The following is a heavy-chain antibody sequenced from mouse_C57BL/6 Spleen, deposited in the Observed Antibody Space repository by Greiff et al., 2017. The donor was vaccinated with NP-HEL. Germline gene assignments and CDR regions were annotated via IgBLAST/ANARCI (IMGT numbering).Heavy chain of an antibody. Sequence: QVQLQQSGPELVKPGASVKISCKASGYAFSSSWMNWVKQRPGKGLEWIGRIYPGDGDTNYNGKFKGKATLTADKSSSTAYMQLSSLTSEDSAVYFCARYFRDYFDYWGQGTTLTVSS. J-gene: IGHJ2*01. CDR2: IYPGDGDT. V-gene: IGHV1-82*01. CDR3: ARYFRDYFDY. CDR1: GYAFSSSW. D-gene: IGHD3-2*02.